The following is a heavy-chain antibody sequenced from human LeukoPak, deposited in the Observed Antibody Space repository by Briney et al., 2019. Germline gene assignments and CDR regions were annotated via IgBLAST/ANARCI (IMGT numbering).Heavy chain of an antibody. D-gene: IGHD3-10*01. CDR2: ISSSGSTI. CDR1: GFTFSSYE. Sequence: PGGSLRLSCAASGFTFSSYEMNWVRQAPGKGLEWVSYISSSGSTIYYADPVKGRFTISRDNAKNSLYLQMNSLRAEDTAVYYCAREGYYGPDYYYYYGMDVWGQGTTVTVSS. J-gene: IGHJ6*02. V-gene: IGHV3-48*03. CDR3: AREGYYGPDYYYYYGMDV.